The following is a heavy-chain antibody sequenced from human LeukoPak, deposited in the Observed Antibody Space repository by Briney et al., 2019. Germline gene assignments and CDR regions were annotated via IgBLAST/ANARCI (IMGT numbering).Heavy chain of an antibody. D-gene: IGHD1-26*01. V-gene: IGHV4-39*02. J-gene: IGHJ4*02. CDR3: AREAGATRFFDS. CDR2: IYPSGST. CDR1: GGSISSRPYC. Sequence: PSETLSLTCTVSGGSISSRPYCWGWIRQPPGKGLECLGRIYPSGSTNYNPSLKSRVTISMSKSKNHFSLKLTSLTAADTAVYYCAREAGATRFFDSWGQGTLVTVSS.